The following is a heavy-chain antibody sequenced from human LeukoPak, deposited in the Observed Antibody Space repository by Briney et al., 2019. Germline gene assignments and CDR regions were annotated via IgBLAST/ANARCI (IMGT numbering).Heavy chain of an antibody. CDR2: IYYSGST. CDR3: ARGVFWSGYYYYYYMDV. J-gene: IGHJ6*03. CDR1: GGSISSYY. Sequence: SETLSLTCTVSGGSISSYYWSWIRQPPGKGLEWIGYIYYSGSTNYNPSLKSRVTISVDTSKNQFSLKLSSVTAADTAVYYCARGVFWSGYYYYYYMDVWSKGTTVTVSS. D-gene: IGHD3-3*01. V-gene: IGHV4-59*01.